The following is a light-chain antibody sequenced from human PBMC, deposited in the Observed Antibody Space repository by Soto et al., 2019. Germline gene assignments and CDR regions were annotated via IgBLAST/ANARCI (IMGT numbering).Light chain of an antibody. CDR2: AAA. V-gene: IGKV1-39*01. CDR3: QQSYSTPFT. J-gene: IGKJ3*01. Sequence: DIQMTQSPSSLSASVGDSVTITCRASQSISNYLNWYQQKPGKAPKFLVYAAASLQSGVPSRFSVSGSGTDFTLTISSLLPEDFATYYCQQSYSTPFTFGPGTKVDIK. CDR1: QSISNY.